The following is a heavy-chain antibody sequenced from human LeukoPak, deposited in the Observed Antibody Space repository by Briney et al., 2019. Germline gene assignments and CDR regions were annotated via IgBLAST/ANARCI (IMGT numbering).Heavy chain of an antibody. CDR3: AVYDSSGYYLDY. CDR2: ISAYNGNT. Sequence: ASVKVSCKASGYTFTSYGISWVRQAPGQGLEWMGWISAYNGNTNYAQKLQGRVTMTTDTSTSTAYMELRSLRSDDTAVYYCAVYDSSGYYLDYWGQGTLVTASS. V-gene: IGHV1-18*01. D-gene: IGHD3-22*01. J-gene: IGHJ4*02. CDR1: GYTFTSYG.